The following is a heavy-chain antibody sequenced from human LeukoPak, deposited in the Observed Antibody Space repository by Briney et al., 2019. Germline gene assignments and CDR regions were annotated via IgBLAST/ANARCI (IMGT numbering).Heavy chain of an antibody. J-gene: IGHJ5*02. CDR3: ARPYNSGWYNWFDP. CDR2: ISSSSSYI. D-gene: IGHD6-19*01. Sequence: PGGSLRLSCAASGFTFSSYSMNWVRQAPGKGLEWVSSISSSSSYIYYADSVKGRFTISRDNAKNSLYLQMNSLRVGDTAVYYCARPYNSGWYNWFDPWGQGTLVTVSS. V-gene: IGHV3-21*01. CDR1: GFTFSSYS.